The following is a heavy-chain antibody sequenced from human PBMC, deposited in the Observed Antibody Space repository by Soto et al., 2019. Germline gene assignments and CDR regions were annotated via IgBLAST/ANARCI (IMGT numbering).Heavy chain of an antibody. D-gene: IGHD3-22*01. CDR2: ISGYNGNT. J-gene: IGHJ6*02. CDR3: ARDREYYYDSSGNYYYHYGMDV. CDR1: GYTFTNYG. Sequence: QVQLVESGAEVKKPGASVKVSCKASGYTFTNYGISWVRQAPGQGLEWMGWISGYNGNTKYAQKFQGRGTMTTDTPTNTAYMDLSSLRSDDTAVYYCARDREYYYDSSGNYYYHYGMDVWGQGTTVTVS. V-gene: IGHV1-18*04.